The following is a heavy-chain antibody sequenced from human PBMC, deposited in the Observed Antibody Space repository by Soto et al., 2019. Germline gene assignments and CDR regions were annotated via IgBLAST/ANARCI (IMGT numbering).Heavy chain of an antibody. CDR1: GFTFSSYA. V-gene: IGHV3-23*01. CDR2: ISGSGGST. J-gene: IGHJ4*02. D-gene: IGHD1-7*01. CDR3: AKGIRYNWKYDVLDY. Sequence: GGSLRLSCAASGFTFSSYAMSWVRQAPGKGLEWVSAISGSGGSTYYADSVKGRFTISRDNSKNTLYLQMNSLRAEDTAVYYCAKGIRYNWKYDVLDYWGQGALVTVSS.